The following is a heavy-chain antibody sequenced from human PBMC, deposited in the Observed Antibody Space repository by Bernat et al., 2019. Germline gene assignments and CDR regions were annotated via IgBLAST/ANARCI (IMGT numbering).Heavy chain of an antibody. CDR3: ARNWGGDCYYFQH. Sequence: QVQLQESGPGLVKPSQTLSLTCTVSGGSISSGGYHWSWIRQHPGKGLEWIGYIYYSGSTYYNPSLKSRVTISVDTSKNQFSLRLSSVTAADTAVYFCARNWGGDCYYFQHWGQGTLVTVSS. D-gene: IGHD2-21*01. CDR2: IYYSGST. J-gene: IGHJ1*01. CDR1: GGSISSGGYH. V-gene: IGHV4-31*03.